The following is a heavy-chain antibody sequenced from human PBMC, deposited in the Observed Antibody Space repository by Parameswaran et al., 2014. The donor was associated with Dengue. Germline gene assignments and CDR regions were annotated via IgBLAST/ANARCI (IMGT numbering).Heavy chain of an antibody. CDR1: SNA. V-gene: IGHV3-23*01. D-gene: IGHD6-19*01. J-gene: IGHJ5*02. Sequence: SNARGCARCPGKGLEWVSAISGSGGSTYYADSVKGRFTISRDNSKNTLYLQMNSLRAEDTAVYYCAEAPRIAVANWFDPWGQGTLVTVSS. CDR3: AEAPRIAVANWFDP. CDR2: ISGSGGST.